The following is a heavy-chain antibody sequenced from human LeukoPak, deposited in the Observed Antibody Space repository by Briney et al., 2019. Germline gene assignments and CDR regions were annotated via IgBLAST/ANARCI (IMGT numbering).Heavy chain of an antibody. J-gene: IGHJ4*02. D-gene: IGHD4-17*01. CDR1: GGSISSYY. V-gene: IGHV4-59*01. CDR2: IYYSGST. CDR3: ARYGKIYGDYDNYFDY. Sequence: KPSETLSLTYTVSGGSISSYYWGWIRQPPGKGLEWIGYIYYSGSTNYNPSLKSRVTISVDTSKNQFSLKLSSVTAADTAVYYCARYGKIYGDYDNYFDYWGQGTLVTVSS.